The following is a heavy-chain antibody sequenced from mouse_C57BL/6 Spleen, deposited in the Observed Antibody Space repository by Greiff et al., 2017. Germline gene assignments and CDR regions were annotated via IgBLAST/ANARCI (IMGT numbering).Heavy chain of an antibody. CDR3: ARESSSGYWFAY. CDR1: GYAFSSSW. D-gene: IGHD3-2*02. CDR2: IYPGDGDT. V-gene: IGHV1-82*01. J-gene: IGHJ3*01. Sequence: QVQLKESGPELVKPGASVKISCKASGYAFSSSWMNWVKQRPGKGLEWIGRIYPGDGDTNYNGKFNGKATLTADKSSSTSYMQLSSLTSDDSAVYFCARESSSGYWFAYWGQGTLVTVSA.